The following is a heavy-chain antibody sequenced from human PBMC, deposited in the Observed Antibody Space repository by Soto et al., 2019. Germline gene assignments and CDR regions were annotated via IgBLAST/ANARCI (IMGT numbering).Heavy chain of an antibody. D-gene: IGHD3-3*01. CDR1: GGTFSSYT. Sequence: QVQLVQSGAEVKKPGSSVKVSCKASGGTFSSYTISWVRQAPGQGLEWMGGIIPTFGAAKNAQKFQDRLTLTADESTSTGYMELSSLTSEDTAIYYCAQDASGNSLAYWGQGTLVIVSA. CDR3: AQDASGNSLAY. CDR2: IIPTFGAA. V-gene: IGHV1-69*01. J-gene: IGHJ1*01.